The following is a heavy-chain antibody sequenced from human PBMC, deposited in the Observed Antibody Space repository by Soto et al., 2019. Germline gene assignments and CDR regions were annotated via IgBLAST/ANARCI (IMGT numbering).Heavy chain of an antibody. V-gene: IGHV4-59*01. CDR2: IYYSGST. CDR3: ARGGRFYYRSGYYSLFAY. D-gene: IGHD3-22*01. Sequence: PSETLSLTCTDSGGSISSYYWSWIRQPPGKGLEWIGYIYYSGSTNYNPSLKSRVTISVDTSKNQFSLKLSSVTAADTAVYYRARGGRFYYRSGYYSLFAYWGQGILVTVS. CDR1: GGSISSYY. J-gene: IGHJ4*02.